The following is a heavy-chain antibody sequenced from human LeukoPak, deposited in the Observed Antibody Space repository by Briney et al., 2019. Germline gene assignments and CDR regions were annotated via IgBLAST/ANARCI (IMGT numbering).Heavy chain of an antibody. CDR1: GYSISSGYY. J-gene: IGHJ4*02. CDR2: IYHSGST. V-gene: IGHV4-38-2*02. CDR3: ARDGTYGSGSYYPFDY. D-gene: IGHD3-10*01. Sequence: SETLSLTCAVSGYSISSGYYWGWIRQPPGKGLEWIGSIYHSGSTYYNPSLKSRVTISVATSKNQFSLKLSSVTAADTAVYYCARDGTYGSGSYYPFDYWGQGTLVTVSS.